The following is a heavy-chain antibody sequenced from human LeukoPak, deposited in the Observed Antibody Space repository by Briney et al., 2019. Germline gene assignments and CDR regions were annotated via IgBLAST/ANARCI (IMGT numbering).Heavy chain of an antibody. V-gene: IGHV4-39*02. D-gene: IGHD3-10*01. J-gene: IGHJ4*02. CDR2: IFYSGST. CDR1: GGSISGSRYY. CDR3: ARDPVAGMPCFDY. Sequence: SETLSLTCTVSGGSISGSRYYWGWIRQPPGKGLEWIASIFYSGSTYYNPSLRSRVTLSVDTSKNQFSLRLSSVTAADTAVYYCARDPVAGMPCFDYWGQGALVTVSS.